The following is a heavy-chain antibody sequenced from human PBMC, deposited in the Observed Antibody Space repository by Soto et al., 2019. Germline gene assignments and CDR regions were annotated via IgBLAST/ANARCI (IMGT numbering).Heavy chain of an antibody. CDR1: GFTFSDYY. CDR3: ARELIVVAGSYFDY. CDR2: ITSRADTI. V-gene: IGHV3-11*01. J-gene: IGHJ4*02. D-gene: IGHD6-19*01. Sequence: GSLRLSCAASGFTFSDYYMSWIRQAPGKGLEWVSHITSRADTIYYADSVKGRFTISRDNAKSSLYLQMNSLRAEDTAVYYCARELIVVAGSYFDYWGQGSLVTISS.